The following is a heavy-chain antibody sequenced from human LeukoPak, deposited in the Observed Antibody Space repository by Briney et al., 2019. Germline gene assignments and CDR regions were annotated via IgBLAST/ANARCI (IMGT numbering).Heavy chain of an antibody. V-gene: IGHV3-74*03. J-gene: IGHJ6*02. CDR3: ARGNYYGMDV. Sequence: GGSLRLSCAASESTFTKFWVHWVRQAPGKGLVWVSFINRDGTTTTYADSVKGRFTVSRDNAKNTLYLQMNSLRAEDTAVYYYARGNYYGMDVWGQGTTVTVSS. CDR1: ESTFTKFW. D-gene: IGHD2/OR15-2a*01. CDR2: INRDGTTT.